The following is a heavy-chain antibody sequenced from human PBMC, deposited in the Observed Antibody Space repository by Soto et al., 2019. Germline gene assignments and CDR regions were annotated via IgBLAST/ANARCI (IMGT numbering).Heavy chain of an antibody. Sequence: SETLSLTCAVYGGSFSGYYWSWIRQPPGKGLEWIGEINHSGSTNYNPSLKSRVTISVDTSKNQFSLKLSSVTAADTAVYYCARDPVLRFLEWSRYYYYYYGMHVWGQGTTVTVYS. V-gene: IGHV4-34*01. D-gene: IGHD3-3*01. CDR2: INHSGST. J-gene: IGHJ6*02. CDR1: GGSFSGYY. CDR3: ARDPVLRFLEWSRYYYYYYGMHV.